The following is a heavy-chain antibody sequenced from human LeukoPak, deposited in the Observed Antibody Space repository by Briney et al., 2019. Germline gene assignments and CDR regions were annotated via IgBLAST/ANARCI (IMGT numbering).Heavy chain of an antibody. D-gene: IGHD5-12*01. CDR1: GFTFSSYS. Sequence: GGSLRLSCAASGFTFSSYSMNWVRQAPGKELEWVSSISSSSSYIYYADSVKGRFTIPRANAKHSLYLQMNRLRAEDTAVYYCASEDSGSFDYWGQGPLVTGSS. CDR2: ISSSSSYI. J-gene: IGHJ4*02. V-gene: IGHV3-21*01. CDR3: ASEDSGSFDY.